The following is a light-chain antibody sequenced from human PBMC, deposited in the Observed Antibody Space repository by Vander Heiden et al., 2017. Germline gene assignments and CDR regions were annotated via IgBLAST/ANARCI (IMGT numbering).Light chain of an antibody. V-gene: IGKV3-15*01. Sequence: EIVLTQSPTTLSVSPGERATLSCRARQNVSNNLAWYQQKPGQVPRLLTYGASTRATDIPVRFSGSGSGTEFTLTISGLQSGDIAHYYCQQYENWPPWTFGQGTKVELK. CDR1: QNVSNN. CDR3: QQYENWPPWT. CDR2: GAS. J-gene: IGKJ1*01.